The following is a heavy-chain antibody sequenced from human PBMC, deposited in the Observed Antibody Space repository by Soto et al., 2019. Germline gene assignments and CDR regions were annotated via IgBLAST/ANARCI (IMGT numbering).Heavy chain of an antibody. V-gene: IGHV1-69*13. CDR3: ASPLNYYDSSGYPIPPDAFDI. CDR2: IIPIFGTA. D-gene: IGHD3-22*01. J-gene: IGHJ3*02. CDR1: GGTLSSNA. Sequence: GTSVKVSCKDSGGTLSSNAISWVRQAPGQGLEWMGGIIPIFGTANYAQKFQGRVTITADESTSTAYMELSSLRSEDTAVYYCASPLNYYDSSGYPIPPDAFDIWGQGTMVTVSS.